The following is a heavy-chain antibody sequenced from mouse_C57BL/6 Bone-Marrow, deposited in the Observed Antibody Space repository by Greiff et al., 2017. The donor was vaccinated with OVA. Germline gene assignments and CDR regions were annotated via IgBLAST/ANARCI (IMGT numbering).Heavy chain of an antibody. Sequence: EVMLVESGPELVKPGASVKISCKASGYSFTGYYMNWVKQSPEKSLEWIGEINPSTGGTTYNQKFKAKATLTVDKSSSTAYRQLKSLTSEDSAVYYCARGYEGYFDVWGTGTTVTVSS. J-gene: IGHJ1*03. V-gene: IGHV1-42*01. CDR3: ARGYEGYFDV. D-gene: IGHD2-10*02. CDR1: GYSFTGYY. CDR2: INPSTGGT.